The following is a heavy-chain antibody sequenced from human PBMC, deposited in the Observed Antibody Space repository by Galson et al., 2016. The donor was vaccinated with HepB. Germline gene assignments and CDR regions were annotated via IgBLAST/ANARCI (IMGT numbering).Heavy chain of an antibody. Sequence: SLRLSCAASGFSVSGNFVSWVRQSPGKGLEWVSVIYTGGSTYYADSVKGRFTISRDNSKNTLYLQMNSLRAEDTVIYYCAKVGTTVLTPGKYRLEYFQLWGQGTLVTVSS. V-gene: IGHV3-53*01. CDR2: IYTGGST. CDR1: GFSVSGNF. CDR3: AKVGTTVLTPGKYRLEYFQL. D-gene: IGHD4-23*01. J-gene: IGHJ1*01.